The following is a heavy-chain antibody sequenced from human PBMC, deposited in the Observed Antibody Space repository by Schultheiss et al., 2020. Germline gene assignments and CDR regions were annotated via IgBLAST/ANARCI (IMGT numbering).Heavy chain of an antibody. V-gene: IGHV3-30*04. J-gene: IGHJ6*03. Sequence: GGSLRLSCAASGFTFSSYAMSWVRQAPGKGLEWVAVISYDGSNKYYADSVKGRFTISRDNSKNTLYLQMNSLRAEDTAVYYCARNVGAAAVRYYYMDVWGKGTTVTVSS. D-gene: IGHD6-13*01. CDR1: GFTFSSYA. CDR3: ARNVGAAAVRYYYMDV. CDR2: ISYDGSNK.